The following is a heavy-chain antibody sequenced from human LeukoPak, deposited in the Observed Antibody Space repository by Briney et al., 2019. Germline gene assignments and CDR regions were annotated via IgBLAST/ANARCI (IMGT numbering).Heavy chain of an antibody. Sequence: GGSVKVSCKASGYTFTSYGISWVRQAPGQGLGWMGRISAYNGNTYYAQKLQGRVTMTTDTSTSTAYMELRSLRSDDTAVYYCARASIPYDSSGYYYGGYDYWGQGTLVTVSS. CDR3: ARASIPYDSSGYYYGGYDY. CDR2: ISAYNGNT. D-gene: IGHD3-22*01. CDR1: GYTFTSYG. V-gene: IGHV1-18*01. J-gene: IGHJ4*02.